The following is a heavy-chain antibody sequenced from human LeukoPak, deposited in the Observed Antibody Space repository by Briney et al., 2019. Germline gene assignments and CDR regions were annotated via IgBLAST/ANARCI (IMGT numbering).Heavy chain of an antibody. V-gene: IGHV1-2*02. CDR3: ARDPYGTWYFDL. CDR1: GYTXTGYY. CDR2: INPNSGGT. J-gene: IGHJ2*01. Sequence: ASVKVSCKASGYTXTGYYMHWVRQAPGQGLEWMGWINPNSGGTNYAQKFQGRVTMTRDTSISTAYMELSRLRSDDTAVYYCARDPYGTWYFDLWGRGILVTVSS. D-gene: IGHD3-10*01.